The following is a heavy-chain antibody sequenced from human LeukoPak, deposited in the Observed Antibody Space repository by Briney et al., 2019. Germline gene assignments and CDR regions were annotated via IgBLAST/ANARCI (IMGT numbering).Heavy chain of an antibody. J-gene: IGHJ4*02. Sequence: PGGSLRLSCATSGFTFSNYWMNWVRQAPGKGLEWVAIIRSDGGEKHYVDSVRGRFTFSRDNAENSLSLQMNSLRAEDTAVHYCATANSGPENWGQGTLVTVSS. CDR2: IRSDGGEK. V-gene: IGHV3-7*01. CDR1: GFTFSNYW. CDR3: ATANSGPEN. D-gene: IGHD4-23*01.